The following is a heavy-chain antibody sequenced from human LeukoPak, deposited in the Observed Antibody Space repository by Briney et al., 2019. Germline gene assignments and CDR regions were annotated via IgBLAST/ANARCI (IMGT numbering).Heavy chain of an antibody. CDR2: TYYRSRWYI. J-gene: IGHJ4*02. Sequence: SQTLSLTCVISGDSVSSNIASWNWIRQSPSRGLEWLGRTYYRSRWYIDYASSVRGRITINPDTSKNQFSPQLNSVTPEDTAVYFCARGRHGDYVSLFEYWGQGTLVTVSS. CDR1: GDSVSSNIAS. CDR3: ARGRHGDYVSLFEY. V-gene: IGHV6-1*01. D-gene: IGHD3-16*01.